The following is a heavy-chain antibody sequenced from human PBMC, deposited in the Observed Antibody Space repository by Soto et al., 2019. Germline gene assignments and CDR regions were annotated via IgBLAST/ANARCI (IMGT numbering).Heavy chain of an antibody. CDR3: ARNGDSSGWYYFDY. J-gene: IGHJ4*02. D-gene: IGHD6-19*01. V-gene: IGHV1-69*06. CDR1: GGTFSNYA. CDR2: IIPIFGTA. Sequence: VASVKVSCKASGGTFSNYAISWVRQAPGRGLEWMGGIIPIFGTANYAQKFQGRVTITADKSTSTAYMELGSLRSEDTAVYYCARNGDSSGWYYFDYWGQGTLVTVSS.